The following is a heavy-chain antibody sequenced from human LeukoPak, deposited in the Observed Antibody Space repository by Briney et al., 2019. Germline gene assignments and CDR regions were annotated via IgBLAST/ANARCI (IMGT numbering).Heavy chain of an antibody. J-gene: IGHJ4*02. D-gene: IGHD2-2*01. CDR3: AKEGEGYLSRTSCQTPPPY. Sequence: TGGSLRLSCAASGFTFSSYSMNWVRQAPGKGLEWVSYISSSSSTIYYADSVKGRFTISRDNAKNSLYLQMNSLRAEDTAVYYCAKEGEGYLSRTSCQTPPPYWGQGTLVTVSS. CDR1: GFTFSSYS. CDR2: ISSSSSTI. V-gene: IGHV3-48*01.